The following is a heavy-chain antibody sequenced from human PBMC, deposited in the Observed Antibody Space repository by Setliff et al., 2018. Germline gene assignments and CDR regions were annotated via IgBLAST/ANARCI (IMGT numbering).Heavy chain of an antibody. Sequence: SETLSLICSVSGGSISSYYWSWIRQPPGKGLEWIGYIDTSGRTNYNPPLKSRATISKDTSKNQLSLKLSFVTAADTAVYYCAREPTNTNYYYLDVWGRGTTVTVSS. CDR3: AREPTNTNYYYLDV. J-gene: IGHJ6*03. V-gene: IGHV4-4*08. D-gene: IGHD2-8*01. CDR1: GGSISSYY. CDR2: IDTSGRT.